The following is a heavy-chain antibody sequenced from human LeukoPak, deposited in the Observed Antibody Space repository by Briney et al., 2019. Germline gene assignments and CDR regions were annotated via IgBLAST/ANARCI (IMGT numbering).Heavy chain of an antibody. Sequence: SETLSLTCAVYGGSFSGYYWSWIRQPPGKGLEWIGEINHSGSTNYNPSLKSRVTISVDTSKNQFSLKLSSVTAADTAVYYCARDGRAARPHSARARPDYWGQGTLVTVSS. CDR1: GGSFSGYY. CDR2: INHSGST. V-gene: IGHV4-34*01. D-gene: IGHD6-6*01. CDR3: ARDGRAARPHSARARPDY. J-gene: IGHJ4*02.